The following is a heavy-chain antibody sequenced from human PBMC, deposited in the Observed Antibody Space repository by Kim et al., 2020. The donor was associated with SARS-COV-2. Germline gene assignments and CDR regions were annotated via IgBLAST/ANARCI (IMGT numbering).Heavy chain of an antibody. CDR2: IWYDGSNK. J-gene: IGHJ4*02. CDR1: GFTFSSYG. D-gene: IGHD6-19*01. V-gene: IGHV3-33*06. CDR3: AKGGCQPGYSSGCLDY. Sequence: GGSLRLSCAASGFTFSSYGMHWVRQAPGKGLEWVAVIWYDGSNKYYADSVKGRFTISRDNSKNTLYLQMNSLRAEDTAVYYCAKGGCQPGYSSGCLDYWGQGTLVTVSS.